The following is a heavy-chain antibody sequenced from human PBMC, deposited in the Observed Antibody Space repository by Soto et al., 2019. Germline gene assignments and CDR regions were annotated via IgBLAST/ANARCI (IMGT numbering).Heavy chain of an antibody. CDR3: ARGTRTPYTENYYSGMDV. CDR2: IIPIFGTA. Sequence: QVQLVQSGAEVKKPGSSVKVSCKASGGTFSSYAISWVRQAPGQGLEWMGGIIPIFGTANYAQKFQGRVTITADESTSTAYRGLRSLSSEDTAVYYCARGTRTPYTENYYSGMDVGGQGTTVTVS. CDR1: GGTFSSYA. J-gene: IGHJ6*02. D-gene: IGHD3-16*01. V-gene: IGHV1-69*01.